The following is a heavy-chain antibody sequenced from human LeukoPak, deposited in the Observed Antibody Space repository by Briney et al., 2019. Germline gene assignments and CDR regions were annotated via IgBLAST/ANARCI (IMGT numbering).Heavy chain of an antibody. CDR1: GGSISSDY. Sequence: SETLSLTCTVSGGSISSDYWSWIRQPPGKGLEWIGYIYFSGSTNYNPSLKSRVTISVDTSKNQFSLKLSSVTAADTAVYYCARTTFDILTGYPTGPSDYWGQGTLVTVSS. CDR3: ARTTFDILTGYPTGPSDY. CDR2: IYFSGST. J-gene: IGHJ4*02. D-gene: IGHD3-9*01. V-gene: IGHV4-59*01.